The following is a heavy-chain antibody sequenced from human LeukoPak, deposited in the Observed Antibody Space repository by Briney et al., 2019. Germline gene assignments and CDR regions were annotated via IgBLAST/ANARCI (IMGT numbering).Heavy chain of an antibody. CDR2: INHSGST. CDR3: ARGGRGHIVVVPAALWFDP. D-gene: IGHD2-2*01. Sequence: SETLSLTCAVYGGSFSGYYWSWIRQPPEKGLEWIGEINHSGSTNYNPSLKSRVTISVDTSKNQFSLKLSSVTAADTAVYYCARGGRGHIVVVPAALWFDPWGQGTLVTVSS. CDR1: GGSFSGYY. V-gene: IGHV4-34*01. J-gene: IGHJ5*02.